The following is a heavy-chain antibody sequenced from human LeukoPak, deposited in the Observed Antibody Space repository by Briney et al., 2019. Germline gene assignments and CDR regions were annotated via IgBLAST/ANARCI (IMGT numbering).Heavy chain of an antibody. CDR3: ARDLGGYSYGSGYLY. D-gene: IGHD5-18*01. J-gene: IGHJ4*02. Sequence: SETLSLTCTVSGGSISSYYWSWIRQPPGKGLEWIGYIYYSGSTNYNPSLKSRVTISVDTSKNQFSLKLSSVTAADTAVYYCARDLGGYSYGSGYLYWGQGTLVTVSS. CDR2: IYYSGST. V-gene: IGHV4-59*12. CDR1: GGSISSYY.